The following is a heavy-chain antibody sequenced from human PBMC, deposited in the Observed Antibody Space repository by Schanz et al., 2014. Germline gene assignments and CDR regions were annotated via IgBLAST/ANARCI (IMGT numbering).Heavy chain of an antibody. V-gene: IGHV3-23*04. CDR3: ARGLIAAAGGAFDY. Sequence: EVQLVESGGGLVQPGGSLRLSCAASGFTFSSYSMNWVRQAPGKGLEWVSAISGSGGSTYYADSVKGRFTISRDNSKNTLYLQMNSLRAGDAAVYYCARGLIAAAGGAFDYWGQGTLVAVSA. CDR2: ISGSGGST. CDR1: GFTFSSYS. J-gene: IGHJ4*02. D-gene: IGHD6-13*01.